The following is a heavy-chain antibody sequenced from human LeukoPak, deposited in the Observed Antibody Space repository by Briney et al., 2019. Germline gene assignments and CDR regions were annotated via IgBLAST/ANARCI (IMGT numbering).Heavy chain of an antibody. CDR2: IIPIFGTA. V-gene: IGHV1-69*06. Sequence: GASVKVSCKASGGTFSSYAISWVRQAPGQGLEWMGGIIPIFGTANYAQKFQGRVTITADKSTSTAYMELSSLRSEDTAVYYCAREGYCSGGSCYPNWGQGTLVTVSS. D-gene: IGHD2-15*01. J-gene: IGHJ4*02. CDR1: GGTFSSYA. CDR3: AREGYCSGGSCYPN.